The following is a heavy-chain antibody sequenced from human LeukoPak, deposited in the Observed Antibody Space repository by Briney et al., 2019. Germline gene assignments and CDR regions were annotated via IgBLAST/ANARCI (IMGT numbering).Heavy chain of an antibody. CDR2: IYPSGNT. Sequence: SQTLSLTCVVSGGSITSGNYYWSWIRQPAGKGLEWIGRIYPSGNTTYSPSLKSRVTISVDTSKNQFSLNLSSVTAADTAVYYCARQPIVVVVAAQGEGFDYWGQGTLVTVSS. V-gene: IGHV4-61*02. CDR3: ARQPIVVVVAAQGEGFDY. J-gene: IGHJ4*02. CDR1: GGSITSGNYY. D-gene: IGHD2-15*01.